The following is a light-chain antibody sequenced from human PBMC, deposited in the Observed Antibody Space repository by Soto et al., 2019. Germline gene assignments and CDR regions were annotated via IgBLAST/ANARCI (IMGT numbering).Light chain of an antibody. CDR1: QSVSSTY. V-gene: IGKV3-20*01. J-gene: IGKJ2*01. Sequence: EIVLTQSPGTLSLSPGERATLSCRASQSVSSTYLAWYQQTPGQAPRLLIYGTSSRATGIPDRFSGSGSGTDFTLTINRLEPEDFAVYYCQLFGSSPLYTFGQGTKVEIK. CDR3: QLFGSSPLYT. CDR2: GTS.